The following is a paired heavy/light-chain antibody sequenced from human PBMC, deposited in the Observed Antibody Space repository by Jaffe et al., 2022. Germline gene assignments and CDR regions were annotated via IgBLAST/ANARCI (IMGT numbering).Heavy chain of an antibody. CDR2: ISSSGSTI. Sequence: QVQLVESGGGLVKPGGSLRLSCAASGFTFSDYYMSWIRQAPGKGLEWVSYISSSGSTIYYADSVKGRFTISRDNAKNSLYLQMNSLRAEDTAVYYCAREGTLYCSGGSCYSYFDYWGQGTLVTVSS. J-gene: IGHJ4*02. D-gene: IGHD2-15*01. V-gene: IGHV3-11*01. CDR1: GFTFSDYY. CDR3: AREGTLYCSGGSCYSYFDY.
Light chain of an antibody. CDR3: NSRDSSGTLVV. V-gene: IGLV3-19*01. CDR1: SLRSYY. J-gene: IGLJ2*01. CDR2: GKN. Sequence: SSELTQDPAVSVALGQTVRITCQGDSLRSYYASWYQQKPGQAPVLVIYGKNNRPSGIPDRFSGSSSGNTASLTITGAQAEDEADYYCNSRDSSGTLVVFGGGTKLTVL.